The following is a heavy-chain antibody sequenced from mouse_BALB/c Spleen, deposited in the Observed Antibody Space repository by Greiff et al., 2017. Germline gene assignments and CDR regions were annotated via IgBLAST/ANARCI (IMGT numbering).Heavy chain of an antibody. J-gene: IGHJ3*01. V-gene: IGHV1S137*01. D-gene: IGHD1-2*01. Sequence: QVHVKQSGAELVRPGVSVKISCKGSGYTFTDYAMHWVKQSHAKSLEWIGVISTYYGDASYNQKFKGKATMTVDKSSSTAYMELARLTSEDSAIYYCARKGEDYGYPFAYWGQGTLVTVSA. CDR1: GYTFTDYA. CDR2: ISTYYGDA. CDR3: ARKGEDYGYPFAY.